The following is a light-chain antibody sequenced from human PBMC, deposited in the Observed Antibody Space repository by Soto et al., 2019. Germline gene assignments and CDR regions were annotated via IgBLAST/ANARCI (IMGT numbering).Light chain of an antibody. Sequence: EIVLTQSPGTLSLSPGERATLSCRASQSVSSSYLAWYQQKPGQAPRLLIYGASSRATGIPDRFSGSGSGTDFTLTISRREPEDFAVYYYQQYGSSSITFGQGTRLEIK. CDR2: GAS. V-gene: IGKV3-20*01. CDR1: QSVSSSY. CDR3: QQYGSSSIT. J-gene: IGKJ5*01.